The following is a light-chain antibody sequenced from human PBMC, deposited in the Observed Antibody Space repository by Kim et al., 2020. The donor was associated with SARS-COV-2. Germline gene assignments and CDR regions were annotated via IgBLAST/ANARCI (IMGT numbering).Light chain of an antibody. J-gene: IGKJ1*01. Sequence: EIVMTQSPATLSVSPGERATLSCRASQSVSSNLGWYQQKPGQAPRLLIHGASTRATGIPARFSGSGSGTEFNLTISSLQSEDFAVYYCQQYNNWPRTFGQGTKVDIK. CDR1: QSVSSN. CDR2: GAS. CDR3: QQYNNWPRT. V-gene: IGKV3D-15*01.